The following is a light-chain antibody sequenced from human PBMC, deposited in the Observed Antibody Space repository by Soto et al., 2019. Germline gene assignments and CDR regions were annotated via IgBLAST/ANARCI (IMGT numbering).Light chain of an antibody. Sequence: EIVLTQSPGTLSLSPGERATLSCRASQSVSSSYLAWYQQTPGQAPGLLIYGASSSATGIPDRFSGSVSGTTFTITISMLEPVDFAMYYCQQYGSLWTFGQGTKVEIK. CDR2: GAS. CDR1: QSVSSSY. V-gene: IGKV3-20*01. CDR3: QQYGSLWT. J-gene: IGKJ1*01.